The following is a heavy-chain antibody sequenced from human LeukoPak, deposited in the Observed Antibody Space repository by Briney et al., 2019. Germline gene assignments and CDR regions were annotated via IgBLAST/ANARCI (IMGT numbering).Heavy chain of an antibody. D-gene: IGHD2-15*01. CDR3: ARGHCSGGSCYFRSWYGDYVGGWFDP. CDR2: IYYSGST. CDR1: GGSISSYY. J-gene: IGHJ5*02. V-gene: IGHV4-59*01. Sequence: SETLSLTCTVSGGSISSYYWSWIRQPPGKGLEWIGYIYYSGSTNYNPSLKSRVTISVDTSKNQFSLKLSSVTAADTAVYYCARGHCSGGSCYFRSWYGDYVGGWFDPWGQGTLVTVSS.